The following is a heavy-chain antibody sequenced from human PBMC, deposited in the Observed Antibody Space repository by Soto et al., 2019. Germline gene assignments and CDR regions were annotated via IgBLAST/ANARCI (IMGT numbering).Heavy chain of an antibody. D-gene: IGHD3-3*01. V-gene: IGHV3-23*01. CDR2: ISGSGGST. CDR1: GFTFSSYA. J-gene: IGHJ4*02. CDR3: AKDSYYDFWSGYYIWGLCFDY. Sequence: EVQLLESGGGLVQPGGSLRLSCAASGFTFSSYAMSWVRQAPGKGLEWVSAISGSGGSTYYADSVKGRFTISRDNSKNTLYLQMNSLRAEDTAVYYCAKDSYYDFWSGYYIWGLCFDYWGQGTLVTVSS.